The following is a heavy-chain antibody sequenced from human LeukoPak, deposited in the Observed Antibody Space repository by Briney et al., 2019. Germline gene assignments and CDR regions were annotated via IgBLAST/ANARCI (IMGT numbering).Heavy chain of an antibody. CDR3: ARVRFLEWLYYFDY. CDR1: GFTGSSNY. V-gene: IGHV3-66*02. Sequence: GGSLRLXCAASGFTGSSNYMSWVRRAPGKGLESVSVIYSGGSTYYADSVKGRFTISRDNSKNTLYLQMNSLRAEDTAVYYCARVRFLEWLYYFDYWGQGTLVTVSS. D-gene: IGHD3-3*01. CDR2: IYSGGST. J-gene: IGHJ4*02.